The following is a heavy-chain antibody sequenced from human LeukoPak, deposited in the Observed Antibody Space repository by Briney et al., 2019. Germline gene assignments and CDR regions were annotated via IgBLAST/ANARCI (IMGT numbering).Heavy chain of an antibody. CDR1: GYTFTGYY. V-gene: IGHV1/OR15-2*02. D-gene: IGHD3-22*01. Sequence: ASVKVSCKASGYTFTGYYMHWVRQAPGPGLEWMGWISAYNGNTNYAQKFQGRVTITRDTSASTAYMELSSLRSEDMAVYYCARGGGYYYDSSGSNGPFDIWGQGTMVTVSS. CDR2: ISAYNGNT. CDR3: ARGGGYYYDSSGSNGPFDI. J-gene: IGHJ3*02.